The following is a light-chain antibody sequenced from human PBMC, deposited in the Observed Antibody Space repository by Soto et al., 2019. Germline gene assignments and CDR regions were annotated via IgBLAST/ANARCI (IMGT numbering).Light chain of an antibody. CDR2: GAS. J-gene: IGKJ2*01. CDR3: QQCYASPYT. Sequence: DLQMTQSPSSLSASVGDRVTITCRASQSINTCLNWYQQASGKAPKLLIYGASSLQSGVPSRFSGSGSGTDFTLTISSLQPVDFATYYCQQCYASPYTFGQGTNLDIK. V-gene: IGKV1-39*01. CDR1: QSINTC.